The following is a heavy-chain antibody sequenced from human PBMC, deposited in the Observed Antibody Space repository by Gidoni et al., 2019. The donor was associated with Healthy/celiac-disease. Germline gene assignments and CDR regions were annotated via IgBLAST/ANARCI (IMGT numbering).Heavy chain of an antibody. CDR2: ISSSSSYI. J-gene: IGHJ4*02. CDR1: GFTFSSYS. Sequence: EVQLVESGGGLVKPGGSLRLSCAASGFTFSSYSMNWVRQAPGKGLEWVSSISSSSSYIYYADSVKGRFTISRDNAKNSLYLQMNSLRAEDTAVYYCAGQIDYYDSSGYYYVYWGQGTLVTVSS. D-gene: IGHD3-22*01. V-gene: IGHV3-21*01. CDR3: AGQIDYYDSSGYYYVY.